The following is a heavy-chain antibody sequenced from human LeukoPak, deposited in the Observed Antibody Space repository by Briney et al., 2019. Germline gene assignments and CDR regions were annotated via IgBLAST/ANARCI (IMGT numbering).Heavy chain of an antibody. Sequence: KPSETLSLTCTVSGDSIGSNYWGWIRQPPGKGLEWIGNVNYRGTPHYNPSLTSRVTMSLDTSKNHFSLKLSSVTAADTAIYYCARALSGYGSGKGYFDSWGQGTLVTVPS. J-gene: IGHJ4*02. CDR1: GDSIGSNY. D-gene: IGHD3-10*01. V-gene: IGHV4-39*07. CDR2: VNYRGTP. CDR3: ARALSGYGSGKGYFDS.